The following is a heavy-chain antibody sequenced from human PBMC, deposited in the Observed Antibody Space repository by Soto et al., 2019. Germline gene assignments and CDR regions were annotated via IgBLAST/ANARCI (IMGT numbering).Heavy chain of an antibody. J-gene: IGHJ5*02. CDR3: ARTIIDFGEVIAPHWFDP. V-gene: IGHV3-21*06. Sequence: GGSLRLSLMVLGFTFSDYCMNGVRQAPGRGLEWVAAISSGGNYIYYADSVRGRFTISRENAENSLYLQMNSMGVEDTATYYCARTIIDFGEVIAPHWFDPWGQGTQVTVSS. CDR2: ISSGGNYI. D-gene: IGHD3-16*02. CDR1: GFTFSDYC.